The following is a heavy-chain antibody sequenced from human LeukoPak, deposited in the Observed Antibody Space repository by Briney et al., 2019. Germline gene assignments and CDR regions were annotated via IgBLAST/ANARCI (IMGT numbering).Heavy chain of an antibody. D-gene: IGHD1-26*01. CDR3: AKSTVGATYYYYGMDV. J-gene: IGHJ6*02. CDR2: ISYDGSNK. V-gene: IGHV3-30*18. Sequence: GGSLRLSCAASGFTFSSYGMHWVRQAPGKGLEWVAVISYDGSNKYYADSVKGRFTISRDNSKNTLYLQMNSLRAEDTAVYYCAKSTVGATYYYYGMDVWGQGTTVTVSS. CDR1: GFTFSSYG.